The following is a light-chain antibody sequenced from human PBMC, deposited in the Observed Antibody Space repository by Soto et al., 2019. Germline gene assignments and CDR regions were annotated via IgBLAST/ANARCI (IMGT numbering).Light chain of an antibody. Sequence: DIQMTQSPSTLSASVGDRVTITCRASQNINDLLAWYQQKPGKAPNLLTYKASSLESGVPSRFSGSGYGTEFTLTISSLQPEDVATFYCKQYSSYSRTYGQGTKGDIK. CDR2: KAS. CDR1: QNINDL. CDR3: KQYSSYSRT. V-gene: IGKV1-5*03. J-gene: IGKJ1*01.